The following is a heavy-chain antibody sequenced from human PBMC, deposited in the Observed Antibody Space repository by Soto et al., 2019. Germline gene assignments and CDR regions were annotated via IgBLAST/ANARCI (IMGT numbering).Heavy chain of an antibody. CDR3: ARGRYCLTGRCFPNWVDS. CDR2: IYKSATT. D-gene: IGHD7-27*01. V-gene: IGHV4-30-4*01. CDR1: GDSISNLDYF. Sequence: SETLSLTCSVSGDSISNLDYFWAWIRQPPGQALEYIGYIYKSATTYYNPSFESRVAISVDTSKSQFSLNVTSVTAADTAVYFCARGRYCLTGRCFPNWVDSWGQGALVTVS. J-gene: IGHJ5*01.